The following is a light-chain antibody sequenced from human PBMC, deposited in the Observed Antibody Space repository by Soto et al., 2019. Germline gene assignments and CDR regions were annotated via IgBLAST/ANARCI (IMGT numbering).Light chain of an antibody. CDR2: GAS. J-gene: IGKJ3*01. CDR3: QQYGSSPFT. CDR1: QSVSSSL. Sequence: DIVLTQSPATLSLSPGDRATLSCRASQSVSSSLLAWYQQKRGQAPRLLIYGASNKATGVPDRISGSGSGTDFTLNISRLEPEDFAVYYCQQYGSSPFTFGPGTKVDIE. V-gene: IGKV3-20*01.